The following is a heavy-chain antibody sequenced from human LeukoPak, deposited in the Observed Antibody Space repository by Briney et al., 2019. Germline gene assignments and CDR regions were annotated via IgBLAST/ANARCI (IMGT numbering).Heavy chain of an antibody. CDR1: GGSISSGDYY. CDR2: IYYSGST. J-gene: IGHJ6*02. Sequence: SETLSLTCSVSGGSISSGDYYWSWIRQHPGKGLEWIGYIYYSGSTYYNPSLKGRVTISVDTSKNQFSLKLSSVTAADTAVYYCAITTVVLEYGMDVWGQGTTVTVSS. V-gene: IGHV4-31*03. D-gene: IGHD2/OR15-2a*01. CDR3: AITTVVLEYGMDV.